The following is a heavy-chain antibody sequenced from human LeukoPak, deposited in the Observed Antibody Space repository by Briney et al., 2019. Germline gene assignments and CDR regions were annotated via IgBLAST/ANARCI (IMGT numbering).Heavy chain of an antibody. Sequence: GGSLRLSCAASGFTFSGSATHWVRQASGKGLEWVGRIGNKAKRYATAYGASVKGRFTVSRDDSKNTAYLQMNSLKTEDTAVYFCTRGYDNIWGTHWGQGTLVTVSS. D-gene: IGHD3-16*01. CDR2: IGNKAKRYAT. CDR1: GFTFSGSA. V-gene: IGHV3-73*01. CDR3: TRGYDNIWGTH. J-gene: IGHJ4*02.